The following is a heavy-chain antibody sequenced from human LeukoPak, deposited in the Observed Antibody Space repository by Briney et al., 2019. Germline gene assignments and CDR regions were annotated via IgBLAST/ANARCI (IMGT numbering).Heavy chain of an antibody. D-gene: IGHD2-2*01. CDR3: ATQDISSTSCYFDY. J-gene: IGHJ4*02. CDR2: TIPIFGTA. V-gene: IGHV1-69*13. Sequence: SVKVSCKASGGTFSSYAISWVRQAPGQGLEWMGGTIPIFGTANYAQKFQGRVTITADESTSTAYMELSSLRSEDTAVYYCATQDISSTSCYFDYWGQGTLVTVAS. CDR1: GGTFSSYA.